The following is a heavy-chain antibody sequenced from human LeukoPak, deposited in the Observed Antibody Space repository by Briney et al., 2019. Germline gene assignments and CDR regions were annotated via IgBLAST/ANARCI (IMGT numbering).Heavy chain of an antibody. CDR2: ISGSGGST. Sequence: GGSLRLSCVASEFTFSSYWMSWVRQAPGKGLEWVSAISGSGGSTYYADSVKGRFTISRDNSKNTLYLQMNSLRAEDTAVYYCAKDYSSGWYYFQHWGQGTLVTVSS. J-gene: IGHJ1*01. D-gene: IGHD6-19*01. CDR3: AKDYSSGWYYFQH. V-gene: IGHV3-23*01. CDR1: EFTFSSYW.